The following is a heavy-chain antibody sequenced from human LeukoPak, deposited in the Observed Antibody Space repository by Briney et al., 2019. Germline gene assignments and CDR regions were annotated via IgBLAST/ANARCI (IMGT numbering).Heavy chain of an antibody. J-gene: IGHJ6*03. V-gene: IGHV1-69*04. D-gene: IGHD2-2*01. Sequence: ASVKVSCKASGGTFSSYAISWVRQAPGQGLEWMGRIIPILGIANYAQKFQGRVTITTDQSTSTAYMELSSLTSDDTAVYYCARGLQYQLLKALRYYYMDVWGEGTTVTVSS. CDR2: IIPILGIA. CDR3: ARGLQYQLLKALRYYYMDV. CDR1: GGTFSSYA.